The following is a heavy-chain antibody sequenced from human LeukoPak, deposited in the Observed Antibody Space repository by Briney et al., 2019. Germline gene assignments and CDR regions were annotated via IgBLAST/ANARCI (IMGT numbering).Heavy chain of an antibody. D-gene: IGHD3-3*01. CDR1: GGTFSSYA. CDR2: IIPIFGTA. V-gene: IGHV1-69*05. Sequence: ASVKVSCKASGGTFSSYAISWVRQAAGQGLEWMGGIIPIFGTANYAQKFQGRVTITTDESTSTAYMELSSLRSEDTAVYYCARGHYDFWSGFPLTDNWFDPWGQGTLVTVSS. CDR3: ARGHYDFWSGFPLTDNWFDP. J-gene: IGHJ5*02.